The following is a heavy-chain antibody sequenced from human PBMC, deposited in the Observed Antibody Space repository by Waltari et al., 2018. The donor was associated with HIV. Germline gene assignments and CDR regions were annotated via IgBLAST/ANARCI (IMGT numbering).Heavy chain of an antibody. D-gene: IGHD3-3*01. CDR1: GYPFTGYY. J-gene: IGHJ5*02. CDR2: SNTNSGGT. V-gene: IGHV1-2*02. CDR3: ARVTLRFLEWFPFDP. Sequence: QVQLVQSGAEVKKPGASVKVSCKASGYPFTGYYMHWVRQAPGQGLEWMGWSNTNSGGTNYAQKGQGRVTMTRDTSISTAYMELSRLRSDDTAVYYCARVTLRFLEWFPFDPWGQGTLVTVSS.